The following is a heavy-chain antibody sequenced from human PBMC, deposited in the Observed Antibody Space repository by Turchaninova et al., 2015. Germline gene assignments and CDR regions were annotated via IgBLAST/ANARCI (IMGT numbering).Heavy chain of an antibody. CDR3: ARSGAVAGKNWFDP. CDR1: GYTFTGCY. Sequence: QVQLVQSGAGVNTPGASVKVSGTDAGYTFTGCYVHWVRQAPGQGREWMGRVNPNTGGTNYAQRFQGRVTVTRDTSISTAFMELSGLRSDDTAIYYCARSGAVAGKNWFDPWGQGTLVTVSS. V-gene: IGHV1-2*06. CDR2: VNPNTGGT. J-gene: IGHJ5*02. D-gene: IGHD6-19*01.